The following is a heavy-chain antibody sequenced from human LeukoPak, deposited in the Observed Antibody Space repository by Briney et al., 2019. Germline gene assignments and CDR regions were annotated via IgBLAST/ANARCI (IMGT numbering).Heavy chain of an antibody. CDR3: VRGTGY. J-gene: IGHJ4*02. CDR2: ISYDGSNK. CDR1: GFTFSSYA. V-gene: IGHV3-30*14. Sequence: QPGRSLRLSCAASGFTFSSYAMHWVRQAPGKGLEWVVVISYDGSNKYYADSVKGRFTISRDNSKNTLYLQMSSLRADDTAVYYCVRGTGYWGQGTLVTVSS.